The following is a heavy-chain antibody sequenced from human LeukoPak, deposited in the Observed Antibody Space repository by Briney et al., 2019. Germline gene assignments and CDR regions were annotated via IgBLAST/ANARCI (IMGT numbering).Heavy chain of an antibody. J-gene: IGHJ5*02. V-gene: IGHV4-34*01. CDR1: GGSFSGYY. Sequence: PSETLSLTCAVYGGSFSGYYWSWIRQPPGKGLEWIGEINHSGSTNYNPSLKSRVTISVDTSKNQFSLKLSSVTAADTAVYYCARDWDGRSDCFDPWGQGTLVIVSS. D-gene: IGHD1-1*01. CDR3: ARDWDGRSDCFDP. CDR2: INHSGST.